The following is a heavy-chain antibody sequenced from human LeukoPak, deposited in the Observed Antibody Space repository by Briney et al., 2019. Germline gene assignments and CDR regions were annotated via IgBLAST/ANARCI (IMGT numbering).Heavy chain of an antibody. Sequence: SETLSLTCTVSGGSISSYYWSWIRQPAGKGLEWIGRIYTGGSTNYNPSLKSRVTMSVDTSKNQFSLKLSSVTAADTAVYYCAREKRDCRPRYCSSTSYPDYWGQGTLVTVSS. CDR3: AREKRDCRPRYCSSTSYPDY. V-gene: IGHV4-4*07. CDR2: IYTGGST. J-gene: IGHJ4*02. D-gene: IGHD2-2*01. CDR1: GGSISSYY.